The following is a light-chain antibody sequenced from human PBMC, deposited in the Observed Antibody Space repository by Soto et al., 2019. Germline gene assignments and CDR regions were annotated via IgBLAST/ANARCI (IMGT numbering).Light chain of an antibody. Sequence: AIQMTQSPSSLSASVGDRVTITCRASQGIRNDLGWYQQKPGKAPKLLIYAASSLQSGVPSRFSGSGSGPDFPLTISSLQPEDFATYYCLQDYIYPWTFGQGTKVEIK. CDR1: QGIRND. J-gene: IGKJ1*01. CDR3: LQDYIYPWT. V-gene: IGKV1-6*01. CDR2: AAS.